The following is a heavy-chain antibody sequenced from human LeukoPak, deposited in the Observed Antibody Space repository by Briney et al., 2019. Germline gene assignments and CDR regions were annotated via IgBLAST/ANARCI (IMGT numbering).Heavy chain of an antibody. J-gene: IGHJ4*02. Sequence: GGSLRLSCAASGFSFSSYSMNWVRQAPGKGLEWVAYISSSSSTIYYADSVKGRFTISRDNAKNSLYLQMNSLRAEDTAVYYCARDSTVVVVAATPPDYWGQGTLVTVSS. CDR3: ARDSTVVVVAATPPDY. CDR1: GFSFSSYS. V-gene: IGHV3-48*04. CDR2: ISSSSSTI. D-gene: IGHD2-15*01.